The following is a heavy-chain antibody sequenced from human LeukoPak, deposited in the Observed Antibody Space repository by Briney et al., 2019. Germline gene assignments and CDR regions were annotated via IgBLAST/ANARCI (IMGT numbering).Heavy chain of an antibody. D-gene: IGHD3-10*01. CDR1: GYTFTSYY. CDR3: ARDAAPYYYGSGSYYKYSYYYVDV. Sequence: ASVKVSCKASGYTFTSYYMHWERQAPGQGLEWMGIINPSGGSTSYAQKFQGRVTMTRDTSTSTVYMELSSLRSEDTAVYYCARDAAPYYYGSGSYYKYSYYYVDVWGKGTTVTISS. J-gene: IGHJ6*03. CDR2: INPSGGST. V-gene: IGHV1-46*01.